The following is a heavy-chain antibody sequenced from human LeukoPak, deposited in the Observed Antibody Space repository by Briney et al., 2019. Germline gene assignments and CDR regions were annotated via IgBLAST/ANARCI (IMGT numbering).Heavy chain of an antibody. CDR2: IKQDGSEK. D-gene: IGHD3-10*01. J-gene: IGHJ5*02. V-gene: IGHV3-7*01. Sequence: GGSLRLSCAASGCTFSSYWMSWVRQAPGKGLEWVANIKQDGSEKYYVDSVKGRFTISRDNAENSLYLQMNSLRAEDTAVYYCARGFGRPWGQGTLVTVSS. CDR3: ARGFGRP. CDR1: GCTFSSYW.